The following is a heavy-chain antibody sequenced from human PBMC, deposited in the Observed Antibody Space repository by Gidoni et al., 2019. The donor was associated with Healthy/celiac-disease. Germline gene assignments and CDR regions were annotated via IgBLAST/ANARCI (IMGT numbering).Heavy chain of an antibody. CDR3: AKGGGDDFWSGYRNRFDP. D-gene: IGHD3-3*01. CDR2: ISWNNGSI. CDR1: GFTFDDYA. J-gene: IGHJ5*02. V-gene: IGHV3-9*01. Sequence: EVQLVESGGGLVQPGRSLRLSCAASGFTFDDYAMHWVRQAPGKGLGWGLGISWNNGSIGYADSVKGRITISRDNAKNFLDLQMNSLRTEDKALYYCAKGGGDDFWSGYRNRFDPWGQGTLVTVSS.